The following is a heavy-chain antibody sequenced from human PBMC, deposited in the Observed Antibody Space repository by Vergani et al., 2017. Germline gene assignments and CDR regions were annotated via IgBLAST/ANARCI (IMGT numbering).Heavy chain of an antibody. CDR1: GYTFTDYY. Sequence: QVQLVQSGAEVKKPGATVKISCKVSGYTFTDYYMHWMRQAPGQGLEWIGWINPNGDATHYAQNFRGRVTLTRDTSSTTAYMDLASLTSDDTAIYYCARDHQGPTTLDYWGQGSLVTVSS. V-gene: IGHV1-2*02. D-gene: IGHD1-26*01. J-gene: IGHJ4*02. CDR2: INPNGDAT. CDR3: ARDHQGPTTLDY.